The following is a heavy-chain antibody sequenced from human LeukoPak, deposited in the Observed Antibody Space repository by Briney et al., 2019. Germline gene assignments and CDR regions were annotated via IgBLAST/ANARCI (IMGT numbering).Heavy chain of an antibody. J-gene: IGHJ4*02. CDR2: ISAYNGNT. CDR3: ARVCHWDIDNTRGDPVDH. D-gene: IGHD2-15*01. CDR1: GYTFTNYG. V-gene: IGHV1-18*01. Sequence: ASVKVSYKSSGYTFTNYGITWVRQAPGQGLEWMGWISAYNGNTNYAQKFQGRVTMTTDTSTSTAYMEVRSLRSDDTAMYYCARVCHWDIDNTRGDPVDHWGQGTLVTVSS.